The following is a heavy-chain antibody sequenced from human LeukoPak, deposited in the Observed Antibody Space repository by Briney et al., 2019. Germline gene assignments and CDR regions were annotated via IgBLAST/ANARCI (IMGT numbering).Heavy chain of an antibody. CDR2: ISSSSSYI. V-gene: IGHV3-21*01. CDR1: GFTFSSYS. CDR3: AKDRSAGIAAAGTGSSDY. D-gene: IGHD6-13*01. J-gene: IGHJ4*02. Sequence: GGSLRLSCAASGFTFSSYSMNWVRQAPGKGLEWVSSISSSSSYIYYADSVKGRFTISRDNAKNSLYLQMNSLRAEDTAVYYCAKDRSAGIAAAGTGSSDYWGQGTLVTVSS.